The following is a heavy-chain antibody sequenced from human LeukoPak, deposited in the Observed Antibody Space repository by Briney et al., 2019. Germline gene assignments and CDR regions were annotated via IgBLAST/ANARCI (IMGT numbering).Heavy chain of an antibody. CDR1: GSTLDDYP. CDR3: AKDLSGSGYDFAY. Sequence: GGPLRSPLAPPGSTLDDYPRSWARHAQGKGRKWVSGISWNSGSIGYADSVKGRFTISRDNAKNSLYLQMNSLRAEDTALYYCAKDLSGSGYDFAYWGQGTLVTVSS. V-gene: IGHV3-9*01. D-gene: IGHD5-12*01. CDR2: ISWNSGSI. J-gene: IGHJ4*02.